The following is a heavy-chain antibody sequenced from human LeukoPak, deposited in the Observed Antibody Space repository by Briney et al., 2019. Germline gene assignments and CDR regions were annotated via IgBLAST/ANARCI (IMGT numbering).Heavy chain of an antibody. V-gene: IGHV1-69*04. D-gene: IGHD3-22*01. CDR2: IIPILGIA. CDR1: GGTFSSYA. J-gene: IGHJ4*02. CDR3: ARDGDSSGLFDY. Sequence: SVTVSCKASGGTFSSYAISWVRQAPGQGLEWMGRIIPILGIANYAQKFQGRVTITADKSTSTAYMELSSLRSEDTAVYYCARDGDSSGLFDYWGQGTLVTVSS.